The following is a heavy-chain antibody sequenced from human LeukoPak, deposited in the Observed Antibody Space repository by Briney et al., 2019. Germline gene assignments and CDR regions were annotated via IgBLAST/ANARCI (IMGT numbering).Heavy chain of an antibody. Sequence: SETLSLTCSASGGSISGSSYYWGWIRKPPGKGLEWIGNIYYRGSTYYNPSLKSRVIMSIDTSKNQFSLKVNSVTATDTAVYYCAKTVWSRLAAGLDSWGQGTLVTVSS. CDR1: GGSISGSSYY. V-gene: IGHV4-39*01. CDR2: IYYRGST. CDR3: AKTVWSRLAAGLDS. J-gene: IGHJ4*02. D-gene: IGHD2-21*02.